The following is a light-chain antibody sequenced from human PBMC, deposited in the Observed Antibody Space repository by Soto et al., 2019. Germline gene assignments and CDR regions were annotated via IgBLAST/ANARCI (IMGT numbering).Light chain of an antibody. CDR1: QSVNSNY. Sequence: DIVLTQSPGTLSLSPGERATLSCRASQSVNSNYLAWYQQKPGQAPRLLIFGASTRATGISDRFRGSGSGTDFTLTINRLEPEDFAVYYCQQYGRTVGQGTKVDSK. CDR2: GAS. V-gene: IGKV3-20*01. CDR3: QQYGRT. J-gene: IGKJ2*01.